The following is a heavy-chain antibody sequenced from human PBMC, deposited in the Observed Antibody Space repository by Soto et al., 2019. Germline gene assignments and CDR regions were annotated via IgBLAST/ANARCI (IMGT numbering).Heavy chain of an antibody. CDR1: GFTFSDYC. CDR2: ISSGGTFI. V-gene: IGHV3-21*01. D-gene: IGHD3-16*02. CDR3: ARTIIAFGEVIAPHWFDP. Sequence: DVQLVESGGGLVKPGGSLRLSCAASGFTFSDYCMNWVRQAPGKGLEWVASISSGGTFIYYADSVRGRFTISRDNAESSLYLQMNSLRAEDTAVYYCARTIIAFGEVIAPHWFDPWGQGPLVTVSS. J-gene: IGHJ5*02.